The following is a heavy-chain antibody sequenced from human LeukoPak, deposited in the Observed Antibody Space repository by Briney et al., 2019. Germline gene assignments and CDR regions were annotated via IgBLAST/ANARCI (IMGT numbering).Heavy chain of an antibody. CDR1: GYTFTGYY. CDR2: INPNSGGT. V-gene: IGHV1-2*02. Sequence: ASVKVSCKASGYTFTGYYMHWVRQAPGQGLEWMGWINPNSGGTNYAQKFQGRVTMTRDTSISTAYMELSRLRSDDTAVYYCARDSGDYRDCYYYMDVWGKGTTVTISS. CDR3: ARDSGDYRDCYYYMDV. J-gene: IGHJ6*03. D-gene: IGHD2-21*02.